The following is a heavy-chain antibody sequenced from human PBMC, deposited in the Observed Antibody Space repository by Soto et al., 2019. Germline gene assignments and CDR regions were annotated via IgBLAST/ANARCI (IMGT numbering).Heavy chain of an antibody. V-gene: IGHV4-4*02. CDR3: ASIRIGGSGYHYYFDY. CDR2: IYHSGST. D-gene: IGHD3-22*01. CDR1: GGSISSSNW. J-gene: IGHJ4*02. Sequence: QVQLQESGPGLVKPSGTLSLTCAVSGGSISSSNWWSWVRQPPGKGLEWIGEIYHSGSTNYNPSLKRRVTISVDKSKNQFSLKLSSVTAADTAVYYCASIRIGGSGYHYYFDYWGQGTLVTVSS.